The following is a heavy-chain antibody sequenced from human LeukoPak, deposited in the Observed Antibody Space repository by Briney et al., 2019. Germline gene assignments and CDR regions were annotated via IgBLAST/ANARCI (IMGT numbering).Heavy chain of an antibody. CDR2: IWYDGSKK. Sequence: GGSLRLSCAASGFTFSSFGMHWVRQAPGKGLEWVAIIWYDGSKKYYADSLRGRFTISRDNSKNTLYLQMSSLRAEDTAVYYCARGEQLENWGQGTLVTVSS. V-gene: IGHV3-33*01. CDR3: ARGEQLEN. CDR1: GFTFSSFG. D-gene: IGHD6-13*01. J-gene: IGHJ4*02.